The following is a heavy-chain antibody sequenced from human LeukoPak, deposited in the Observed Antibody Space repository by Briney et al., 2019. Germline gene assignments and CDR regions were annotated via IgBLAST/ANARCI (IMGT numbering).Heavy chain of an antibody. CDR3: ARLDVVWAFDI. CDR1: GYTFTGYY. Sequence: ASVKVSCKASGYTFTGYYMHWVRQAPGQGLEWMGWISVYSGNTNYAQKFQGRVTMTTDTSTSTAYMELRSLRSDDTAVYYCARLDVVWAFDIWGQGTMVTVSS. CDR2: ISVYSGNT. D-gene: IGHD3-16*01. J-gene: IGHJ3*02. V-gene: IGHV1-18*04.